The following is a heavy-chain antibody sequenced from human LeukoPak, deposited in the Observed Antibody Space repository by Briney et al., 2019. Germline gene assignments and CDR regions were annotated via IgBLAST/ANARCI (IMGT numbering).Heavy chain of an antibody. J-gene: IGHJ5*02. CDR3: ARVVEMATIVWFDP. Sequence: SVKVSCKASGCTCSSYAISWVRQAPGQGLEWMGRIIPILGIANYAQKFQGRVTITADKSTSTAYMELSSLRSEDTAVYYCARVVEMATIVWFDPWGEGTLVTVSS. D-gene: IGHD5-24*01. V-gene: IGHV1-69*04. CDR2: IIPILGIA. CDR1: GCTCSSYA.